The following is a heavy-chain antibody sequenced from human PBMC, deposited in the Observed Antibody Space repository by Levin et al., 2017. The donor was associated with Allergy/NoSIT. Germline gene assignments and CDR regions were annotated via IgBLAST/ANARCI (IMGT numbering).Heavy chain of an antibody. D-gene: IGHD6-19*01. J-gene: IGHJ4*02. CDR1: GFTFSSYA. CDR2: ISYDGSNK. Sequence: GGSLRLSCAASGFTFSSYAMHWVRQAPGKGLEWVAVISYDGSNKYYADSVKGRFTISRDNSKNTLYLQMNSLRAEDTAVYYCASELAGYSSGWLVDYWGQGTLVTVSS. CDR3: ASELAGYSSGWLVDY. V-gene: IGHV3-30*04.